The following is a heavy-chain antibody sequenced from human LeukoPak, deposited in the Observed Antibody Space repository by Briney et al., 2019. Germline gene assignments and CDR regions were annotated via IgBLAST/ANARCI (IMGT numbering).Heavy chain of an antibody. J-gene: IGHJ3*02. CDR3: ARGDVYYYGSGSYYKHDAFDI. CDR1: GGSFSGYY. V-gene: IGHV4-34*01. D-gene: IGHD3-10*01. CDR2: INHSGGT. Sequence: PSETLSLTCAVYGGSFSGYYWSWIRQPPGKGLEWIGEINHSGGTKYNPSLKSRVTISVDTSKNQFSLKLSSVTAADTAVYYCARGDVYYYGSGSYYKHDAFDIWGQGTMVTVSS.